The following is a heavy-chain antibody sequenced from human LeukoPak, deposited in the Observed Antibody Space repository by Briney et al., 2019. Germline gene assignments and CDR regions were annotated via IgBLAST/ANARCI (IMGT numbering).Heavy chain of an antibody. CDR2: INQDGSEK. CDR3: TKLTQTPNYGMDV. D-gene: IGHD1-14*01. CDR1: GFTFSSYW. V-gene: IGHV3-7*01. J-gene: IGHJ6*02. Sequence: PGGSLRLSCAASGFTFSSYWMNWVRQAPGQGLEGVANINQDGSEKYYLDSVKGRFTISRDNVKNSLYLQMNSLRAEDTAVYYCTKLTQTPNYGMDVWGQGTTVTVSS.